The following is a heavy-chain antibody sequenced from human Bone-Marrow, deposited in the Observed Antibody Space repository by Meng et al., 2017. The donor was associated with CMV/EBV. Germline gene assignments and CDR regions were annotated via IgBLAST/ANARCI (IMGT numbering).Heavy chain of an antibody. Sequence: GESLKISCAASGFTFSSYAMHWVRQAPGKGLEWVAVITYDGSNKYYADSVKGRFTISRDNSKNTLYPQMNSLRAEDTAVYYCARSDPVSYSGYDLDGAFDIWGQGTMVTVSS. CDR2: ITYDGSNK. CDR3: ARSDPVSYSGYDLDGAFDI. J-gene: IGHJ3*02. V-gene: IGHV3-30-3*01. D-gene: IGHD5-12*01. CDR1: GFTFSSYA.